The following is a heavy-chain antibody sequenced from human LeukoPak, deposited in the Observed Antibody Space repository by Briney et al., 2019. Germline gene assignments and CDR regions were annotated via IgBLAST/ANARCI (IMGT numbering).Heavy chain of an antibody. CDR3: ARLPGYNDSSGSAYYFDY. D-gene: IGHD3-22*01. J-gene: IGHJ4*02. Sequence: SETLSLTCAVSGYSISSGYYWGWIRQPPGKGLEWIGSIYHSGSTYYNPSLKSRVTISVDTSKNQFSLKLSSVTAADTAVYYCARLPGYNDSSGSAYYFDYWGQGTLLTVSS. CDR2: IYHSGST. V-gene: IGHV4-38-2*01. CDR1: GYSISSGYY.